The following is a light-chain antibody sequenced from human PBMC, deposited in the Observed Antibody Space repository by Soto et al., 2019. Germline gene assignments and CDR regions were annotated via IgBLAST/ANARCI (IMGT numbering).Light chain of an antibody. V-gene: IGLV1-47*02. CDR2: SNN. CDR1: SSNIGGTNY. Sequence: HSVLTQPPSASGTPGQRVFISCSGSSSNIGGTNYAYWYQQLPGAAPKLLMHSNNLRPSGVPERISGSKSGTSASLAISGLRSEDEAVYYCASWDDRLGAVIFGGGTKVTVL. CDR3: ASWDDRLGAVI. J-gene: IGLJ2*01.